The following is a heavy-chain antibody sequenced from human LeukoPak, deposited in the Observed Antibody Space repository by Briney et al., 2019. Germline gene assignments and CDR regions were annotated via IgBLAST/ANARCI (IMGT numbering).Heavy chain of an antibody. CDR2: INRSGST. V-gene: IGHV4-34*01. CDR1: GGSFSGYY. CDR3: ALSRGAYYDSSGPSWAFDI. Sequence: SETLSLTCAVYGGSFSGYYWSWIRQPPGKGLEWIGEINRSGSTNYNPSLKSRVTISVDTSKNQFSLKLSSVSAADTAVYYCALSRGAYYDSSGPSWAFDIWGQGTMVTVSS. D-gene: IGHD3-22*01. J-gene: IGHJ3*02.